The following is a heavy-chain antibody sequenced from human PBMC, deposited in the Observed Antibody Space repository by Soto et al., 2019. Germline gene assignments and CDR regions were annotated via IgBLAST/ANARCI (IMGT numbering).Heavy chain of an antibody. J-gene: IGHJ6*02. Sequence: SGTLSLPCAVDRKCFTGSLWPWIPQPPGQGLQWIEQINHSGSAYYIPALKSRVTISVHTSNSQFSLELSSVTAADTAAYYCAREGIVLMVYAPHGYYYYGMDVWGQGTTVT. CDR2: INHSGSA. V-gene: IGHV4-34*01. CDR1: RKCFTGSL. D-gene: IGHD2-8*01. CDR3: AREGIVLMVYAPHGYYYYGMDV.